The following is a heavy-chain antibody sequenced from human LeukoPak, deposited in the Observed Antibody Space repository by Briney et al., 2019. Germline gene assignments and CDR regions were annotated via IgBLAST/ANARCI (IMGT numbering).Heavy chain of an antibody. Sequence: GASVKVSCKASGYSFTDYYMHWVRQAPGQGLEWMGWINPNSGGTNYAQKFQGRVTMTRDTSISTAYMELNRLRSDDTAVYYRARDRSYGSDDAFDIWGQGTMVTVSS. V-gene: IGHV1-2*02. CDR3: ARDRSYGSDDAFDI. CDR2: INPNSGGT. J-gene: IGHJ3*02. CDR1: GYSFTDYY. D-gene: IGHD3-10*01.